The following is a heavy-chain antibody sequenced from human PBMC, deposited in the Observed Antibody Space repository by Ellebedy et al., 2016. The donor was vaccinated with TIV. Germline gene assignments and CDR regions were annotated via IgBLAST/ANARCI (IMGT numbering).Heavy chain of an antibody. CDR1: GFTFSSYN. V-gene: IGHV3-21*01. Sequence: GESLKISXAASGFTFSSYNMNWVRQAPGKGLEWVSSISSRSSYMYYTDSVKGRFTISRDNAKDSLFLQMNSLRAEDTAVYYCARDAAAIVDYWGQGTLVTVSS. CDR3: ARDAAAIVDY. CDR2: ISSRSSYM. J-gene: IGHJ4*02. D-gene: IGHD2-2*02.